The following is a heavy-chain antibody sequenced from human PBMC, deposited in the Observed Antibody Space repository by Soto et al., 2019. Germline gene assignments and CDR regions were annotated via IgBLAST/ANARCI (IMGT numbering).Heavy chain of an antibody. D-gene: IGHD6-19*01. V-gene: IGHV4-30-2*01. J-gene: IGHJ4*02. CDR1: GGSISSGGYS. CDR2: IYHSGST. CDR3: ARAGVLGAVAADY. Sequence: QLQLQESGSGQVKPSQTLSLTCAVSGGSISSGGYSWSWIRQPPGKGLEWIGYIYHSGSTYYNPSLKSRVTISVDRSKNQFSLKLSSVTAADTAVYYCARAGVLGAVAADYWGQGTLVTVSS.